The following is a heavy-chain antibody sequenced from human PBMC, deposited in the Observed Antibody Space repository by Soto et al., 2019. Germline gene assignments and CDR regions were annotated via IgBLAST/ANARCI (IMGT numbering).Heavy chain of an antibody. CDR2: ISSNGGST. CDR1: GFTFSSYA. Sequence: PGGSLRLSCSASGFTFSSYAMHWVRQAPGKGLEYVSAISSNGGSTYYADSVKGRFTISRDNSKNTLYLQMSSLRAEDTAVNYCSVVVVPAAILNWFDPWGQGTLVTVSS. J-gene: IGHJ5*02. V-gene: IGHV3-64D*06. CDR3: SVVVVPAAILNWFDP. D-gene: IGHD2-2*02.